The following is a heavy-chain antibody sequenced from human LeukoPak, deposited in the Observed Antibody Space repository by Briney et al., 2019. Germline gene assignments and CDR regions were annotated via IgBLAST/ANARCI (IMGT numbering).Heavy chain of an antibody. CDR2: IKQDGSEK. D-gene: IGHD1-26*01. CDR1: GFTFSGYW. V-gene: IGHV3-7*03. J-gene: IGHJ5*02. Sequence: PGGSLRLSCAASGFTFSGYWMSWVRQAPGKGLEWVANIKQDGSEKYYVDSVKGRFTISRDNAKNSLYLEMDSLRVEDTALYYCARTSDGNWFDPWGQGTLVTVSS. CDR3: ARTSDGNWFDP.